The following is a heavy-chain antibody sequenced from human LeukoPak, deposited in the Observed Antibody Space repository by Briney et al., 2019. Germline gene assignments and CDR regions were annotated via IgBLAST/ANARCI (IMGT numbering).Heavy chain of an antibody. CDR3: ARGWYCSSTSCHDAFDI. V-gene: IGHV3-23*01. Sequence: PGGSLILSCAASGFTFSSYGMSWVRQAPGKGLEWVSAISGSASSTYYADSVKGRFTISRDNAKNSLYLQMNSLRAEDTAVYYCARGWYCSSTSCHDAFDIWGQGTMVTVSS. CDR1: GFTFSSYG. CDR2: ISGSASST. D-gene: IGHD2-2*01. J-gene: IGHJ3*02.